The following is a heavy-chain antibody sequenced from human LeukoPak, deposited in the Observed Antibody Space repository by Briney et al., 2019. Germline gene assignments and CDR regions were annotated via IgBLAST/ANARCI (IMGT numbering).Heavy chain of an antibody. D-gene: IGHD6-13*01. CDR2: ISYDGSNK. CDR3: AKDRSSSWTFDY. J-gene: IGHJ4*02. CDR1: GFTFSSYG. Sequence: GGSLRLSCAASGFTFSSYGMHWVRQAPGKGLEWVAVISYDGSNKYYADSVKGRFTVSRDNSKNTLYLQMNSLRAEDTAVYYCAKDRSSSWTFDYWGQGALVTVSS. V-gene: IGHV3-30*18.